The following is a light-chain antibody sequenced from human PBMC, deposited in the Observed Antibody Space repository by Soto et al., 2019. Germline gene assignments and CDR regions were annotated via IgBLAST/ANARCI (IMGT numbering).Light chain of an antibody. Sequence: SVLTQPPSASGTPGERVTISCYGGSSNIGTNAVNWYQQLPGTAPKLLIYNNNQRPSGVPDRFSGSKSGTSASLAISGLQSEDEADYYCAAWDDSLNGYVFGTGTKVTVL. J-gene: IGLJ1*01. CDR1: SSNIGTNA. CDR3: AAWDDSLNGYV. V-gene: IGLV1-44*01. CDR2: NNN.